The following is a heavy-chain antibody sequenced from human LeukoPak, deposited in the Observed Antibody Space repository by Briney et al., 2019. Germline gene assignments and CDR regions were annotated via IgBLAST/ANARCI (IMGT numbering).Heavy chain of an antibody. CDR1: GGSISGNY. J-gene: IGHJ4*02. CDR2: IYYSGST. V-gene: IGHV4-59*01. CDR3: ARGRTAMVGLDY. D-gene: IGHD5-18*01. Sequence: SETLSLTCTVSGGSISGNYWSWIRQPPGKGLEWIGYIYYSGSTNYNPSLTSRVTISVDTSKNQFSLKLSSVTAADTAVYYCARGRTAMVGLDYWGQGTLVTVSS.